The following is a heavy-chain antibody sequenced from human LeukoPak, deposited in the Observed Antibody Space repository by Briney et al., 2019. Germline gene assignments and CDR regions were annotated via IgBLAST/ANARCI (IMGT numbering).Heavy chain of an antibody. CDR2: INHSGST. D-gene: IGHD5-18*01. CDR3: VRGSGDTAMPHGFDY. J-gene: IGHJ4*02. Sequence: SETLSLTCAVYGGSFSGYYWSWIRQPPGKGLEWIGEINHSGSTNYNPSLKSRVTISVDTSKNQFSLKLSSVTAADTAVYYSVRGSGDTAMPHGFDYWGQGTLVTVSS. CDR1: GGSFSGYY. V-gene: IGHV4-34*01.